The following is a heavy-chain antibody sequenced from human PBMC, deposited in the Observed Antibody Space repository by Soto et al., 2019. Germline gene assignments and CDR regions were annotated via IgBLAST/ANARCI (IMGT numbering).Heavy chain of an antibody. J-gene: IGHJ6*02. CDR2: IIPIFGTA. D-gene: IGHD3-10*01. Sequence: QVQLVQSGAEVKKPGSSVKVSCKASGGTFSSYAISWVRQAPGQGLEWMGGIIPIFGTANYAQKFRGRVTITADKSTSPAYMELSSLRSEDTAVYYCARDMTVVRGGGYGMDVWGQGTTVTVSS. CDR3: ARDMTVVRGGGYGMDV. CDR1: GGTFSSYA. V-gene: IGHV1-69*06.